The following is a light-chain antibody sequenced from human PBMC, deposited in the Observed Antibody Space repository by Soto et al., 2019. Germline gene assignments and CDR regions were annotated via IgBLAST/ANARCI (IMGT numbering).Light chain of an antibody. CDR1: SSDVGGYNF. Sequence: QSALTQPASVSGSPGQSITISCTGSSSDVGGYNFVSWYQRHPGKAPKLMIYEVSNRPSGVSNRFSGSKSGNTASLTISGLQAEDEADYYCTSYSTSNSYVFGAGTKVTVL. V-gene: IGLV2-14*01. CDR2: EVS. J-gene: IGLJ1*01. CDR3: TSYSTSNSYV.